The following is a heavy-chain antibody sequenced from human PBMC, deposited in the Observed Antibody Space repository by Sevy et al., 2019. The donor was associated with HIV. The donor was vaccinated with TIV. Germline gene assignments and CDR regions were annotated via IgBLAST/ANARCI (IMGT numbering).Heavy chain of an antibody. J-gene: IGHJ3*02. CDR2: ISDDGRST. D-gene: IGHD3-3*01. V-gene: IGHV3-74*01. CDR3: ARVSVTVSGIVLYALYI. Sequence: GGSLRLSCGASGFTFGSYWMHWVRQVPGKGLEWVSRISDDGRSTTYADSVRGRYTVSRDNAKNTLYLQMNGLRADDTAVYYCARVSVTVSGIVLYALYIWGQGTMVTVSS. CDR1: GFTFGSYW.